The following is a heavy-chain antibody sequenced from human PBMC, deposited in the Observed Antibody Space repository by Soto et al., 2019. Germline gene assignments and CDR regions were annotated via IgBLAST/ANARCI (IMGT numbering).Heavy chain of an antibody. J-gene: IGHJ3*02. V-gene: IGHV1-69*13. D-gene: IGHD3-22*01. Sequence: GASVKVSCKASGGTFSSYAISWVRQAPGQGLEWMGGIIPIFGTANYAQKLQGRVTITADESTSTAYMELSSLRSEDTAVYYCARESAPTMIVWVGALDIWGQGTMVTVSS. CDR2: IIPIFGTA. CDR1: GGTFSSYA. CDR3: ARESAPTMIVWVGALDI.